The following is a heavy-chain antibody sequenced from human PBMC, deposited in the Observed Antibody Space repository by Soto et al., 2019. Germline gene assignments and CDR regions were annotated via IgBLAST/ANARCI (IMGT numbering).Heavy chain of an antibody. CDR1: GFTFSSYA. D-gene: IGHD2-2*01. CDR3: ARDGVVVVPAAYGDYYYYGMDV. V-gene: IGHV3-30-3*01. CDR2: ISYDGSNK. J-gene: IGHJ6*02. Sequence: PGGSLRLSCAASGFTFSSYAMHWVRQAPGKGLEWVAVISYDGSNKYYADSVKGRFTISRDNSKNTLYLQMNSLRAEDTAVYYCARDGVVVVPAAYGDYYYYGMDVWGQGTPVTVSS.